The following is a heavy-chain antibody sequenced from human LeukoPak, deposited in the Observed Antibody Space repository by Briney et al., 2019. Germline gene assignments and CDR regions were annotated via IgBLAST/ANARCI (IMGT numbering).Heavy chain of an antibody. CDR3: ARQSFGSGSRDDALDI. CDR1: GYTFTNYG. V-gene: IGHV1-18*01. J-gene: IGHJ3*02. Sequence: ASVRVSCKASGYTFTNYGISWVRQAPGQGLEWMGWISAYNGNTNYAQKLQGRVTMTTDTSTSTAYMEVRSLRSGDTAMYYCARQSFGSGSRDDALDIWGQGTMVTVSS. CDR2: ISAYNGNT. D-gene: IGHD3-10*01.